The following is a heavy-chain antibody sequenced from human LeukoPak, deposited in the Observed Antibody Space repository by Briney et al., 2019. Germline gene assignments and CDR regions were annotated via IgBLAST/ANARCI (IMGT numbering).Heavy chain of an antibody. J-gene: IGHJ3*02. Sequence: GESLKISCKGSGYSFTSYWIGWVRQMPGKGLEWMGIIYPGDSDTRYSPSFQGPVTISADKSISTAYLQWSSLKASDTAMYYCARRLDYHDSSGYSDAFDIWGQGTMVTVSS. D-gene: IGHD3-22*01. V-gene: IGHV5-51*01. CDR3: ARRLDYHDSSGYSDAFDI. CDR2: IYPGDSDT. CDR1: GYSFTSYW.